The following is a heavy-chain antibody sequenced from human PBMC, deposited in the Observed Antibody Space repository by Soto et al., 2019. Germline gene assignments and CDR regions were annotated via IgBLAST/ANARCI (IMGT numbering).Heavy chain of an antibody. Sequence: QVQLQESGPGLVKPSETLSLTCTVSGDSISRYYWSWIRLSPGKGLEWIGYIYYSGETNYNPSVKSPVTISVDWTKNQFSLKLRSVSAADTAVYYCARDQGGEFLKGSGMDVWGQGTTVNVSS. V-gene: IGHV4-59*01. CDR3: ARDQGGEFLKGSGMDV. CDR1: GDSISRYY. J-gene: IGHJ6*02. CDR2: IYYSGET. D-gene: IGHD3-10*01.